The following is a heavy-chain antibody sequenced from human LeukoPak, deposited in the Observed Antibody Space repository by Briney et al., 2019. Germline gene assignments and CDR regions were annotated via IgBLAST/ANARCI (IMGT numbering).Heavy chain of an antibody. CDR1: GFTVGSHA. D-gene: IGHD2-2*01. CDR2: ITCSGDNT. J-gene: IGHJ4*02. V-gene: IGHV3-23*01. Sequence: PGGSLRLSCAASGFTVGSHAMTWVRQAPGKGLEWVSGITCSGDNTYYAGSVKGRFTISRDNSRNTLFLQMDSLRAEDTAVYYCAKDKLPTAMFSYVYWGQGTLVTVSS. CDR3: AKDKLPTAMFSYVY.